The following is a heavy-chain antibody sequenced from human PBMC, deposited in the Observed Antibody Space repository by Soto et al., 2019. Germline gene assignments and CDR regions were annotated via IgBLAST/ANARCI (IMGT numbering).Heavy chain of an antibody. CDR2: IYYSGST. CDR1: GGSISSSSYY. J-gene: IGHJ4*02. CDR3: ARVPYYDFWSARFDS. Sequence: PSETLSLTCTVSGGSISSSSYYWGWIRQPPGKGLEWIGSIYYSGSTYYNPSLKSRVTISVDTSKNQFSLKLGSVTAADTAVYYCARVPYYDFWSARFDSWGQGTLVTVSS. D-gene: IGHD3-3*01. V-gene: IGHV4-39*01.